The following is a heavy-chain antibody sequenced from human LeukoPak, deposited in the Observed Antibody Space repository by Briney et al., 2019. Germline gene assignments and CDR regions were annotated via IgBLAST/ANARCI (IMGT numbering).Heavy chain of an antibody. J-gene: IGHJ4*02. V-gene: IGHV3-30*02. CDR2: IAHHGNNK. CDR3: AKDGSWSCTD. D-gene: IGHD2-8*02. Sequence: PGGSLRLSCGASGFTFSSSAMHWVRRGPGKGLEWVAYIAHHGNNKYYADSVKGRFTISRDNSKGSLYLQMNSLGADDTAVYYCAKDGSWSCTDWGQGTLVRVSS. CDR1: GFTFSSSA.